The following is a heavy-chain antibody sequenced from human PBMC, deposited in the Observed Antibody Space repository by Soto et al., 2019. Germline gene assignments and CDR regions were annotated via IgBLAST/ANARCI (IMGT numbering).Heavy chain of an antibody. Sequence: ASVKVSWKASGYTLSSNYMVWVRQAPGQGLEWMGIINTSGGSTDYAQKFQGRLTMTRDTSTNTVYMELSSLRSEDTAVYYCASLEIRGYWG. V-gene: IGHV1-46*01. CDR1: GYTLSSNY. D-gene: IGHD3-3*01. CDR3: ASLEIRGY. CDR2: INTSGGST. J-gene: IGHJ4*01.